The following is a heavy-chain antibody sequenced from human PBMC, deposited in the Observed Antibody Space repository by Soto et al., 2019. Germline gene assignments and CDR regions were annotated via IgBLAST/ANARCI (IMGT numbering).Heavy chain of an antibody. CDR2: ISAYNGNP. Sequence: QVQLVQSGAEVKKPGASVKVSCKASGYTFTSYGISWVRQAPGQGLEWMGWISAYNGNPNYAQKLQGKVTMTTDTRTSTAYMELRSLMSNDTAVYYCAGEYWSPYDSRGQGTLVTVSA. V-gene: IGHV1-18*04. CDR3: AGEYWSPYDS. J-gene: IGHJ4*02. CDR1: GYTFTSYG. D-gene: IGHD2-8*02.